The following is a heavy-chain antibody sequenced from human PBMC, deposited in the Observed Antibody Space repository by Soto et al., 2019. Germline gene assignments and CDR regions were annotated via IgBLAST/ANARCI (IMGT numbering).Heavy chain of an antibody. CDR3: ARELDILTGYYTPNYYYCGMDF. CDR2: TYYRSKWYN. Sequence: SQTLSLTCAISGDSVSSNSAAWNWIRQSPSRGLEWLGRTYYRSKWYNDYAVSVKSRITINPDTSKNQFSLQLNSVTPEDTAVYYCARELDILTGYYTPNYYYCGMDFWGQGTMVTVSS. D-gene: IGHD3-9*01. CDR1: GDSVSSNSAA. J-gene: IGHJ6*02. V-gene: IGHV6-1*01.